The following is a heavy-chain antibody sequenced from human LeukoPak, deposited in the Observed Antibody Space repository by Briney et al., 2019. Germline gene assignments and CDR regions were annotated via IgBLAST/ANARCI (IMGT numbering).Heavy chain of an antibody. Sequence: GGSLRLSCAAPGFTFSRFWMSWVRQAPGKGLEWVANVKQDGSEKYYVDSVKGRFTISRDNAKNSLYLQMNSLRAEDTAVFYCARDGTYTDYDPDFDIWGQGTLVTVSS. CDR3: ARDGTYTDYDPDFDI. J-gene: IGHJ4*02. V-gene: IGHV3-7*04. CDR2: VKQDGSEK. D-gene: IGHD5-12*01. CDR1: GFTFSRFW.